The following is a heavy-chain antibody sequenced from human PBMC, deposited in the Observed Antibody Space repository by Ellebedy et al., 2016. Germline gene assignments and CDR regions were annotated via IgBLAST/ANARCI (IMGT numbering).Heavy chain of an antibody. J-gene: IGHJ4*02. V-gene: IGHV3-21*01. CDR2: ISSTSSNI. CDR3: AYRGLDY. D-gene: IGHD1-14*01. CDR1: GFTRATYS. Sequence: GGSLRLXXAVSGFTRATYSMTWVRQAPGKGLEWVASISSTSSNIYYADSVRGRFTISRDNARHSLYLQMTSLRPEDTALYFCAYRGLDYWGQGIQVIVSS.